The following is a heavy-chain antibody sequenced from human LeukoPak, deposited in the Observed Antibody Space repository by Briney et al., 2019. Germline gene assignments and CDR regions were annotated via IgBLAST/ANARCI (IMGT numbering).Heavy chain of an antibody. Sequence: GGSLRLSCAASGFTFSSYGMHWVRQAPGTGLEWVGVISYDGSNKYYEDSVKGRFTISRDNSKNTLYLQINSLRAEDTAVYYCAKGSESGYTIRPLDYWGQGTLVTVSS. CDR2: ISYDGSNK. J-gene: IGHJ4*02. CDR3: AKGSESGYTIRPLDY. CDR1: GFTFSSYG. D-gene: IGHD3-3*01. V-gene: IGHV3-30*18.